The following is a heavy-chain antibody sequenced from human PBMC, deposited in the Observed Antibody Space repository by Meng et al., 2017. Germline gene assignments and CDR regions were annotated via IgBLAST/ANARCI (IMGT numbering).Heavy chain of an antibody. CDR3: ARYCSGGSCYRSFDY. V-gene: IGHV1-18*01. CDR2: ISAYNGNT. D-gene: IGHD2-15*01. J-gene: IGHJ4*02. CDR1: GYTFTSYG. Sequence: ASVKVSCKASGYTFTSYGISWVRQAPGQGLEWMGWISAYNGNTNYPQKLQGRVTMTTDTSTSTAYMELRSLRSDDTAVYYCARYCSGGSCYRSFDYWGQGTLVTGAS.